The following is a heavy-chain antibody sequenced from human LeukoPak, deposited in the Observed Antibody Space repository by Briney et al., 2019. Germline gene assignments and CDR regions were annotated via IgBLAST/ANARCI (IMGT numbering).Heavy chain of an antibody. D-gene: IGHD3-9*01. CDR3: ARGELRYFDWTDY. CDR1: GFTFNSYG. J-gene: IGHJ4*02. Sequence: TGGSLRLSCAASGFTFNSYGMHWVRQAPGKGLEWVAVIWYDGSNKYYADSVKGRFTISRDNSKNTLYLQMNSLRAEDTAVYYCARGELRYFDWTDYWGQGTLVTVSS. CDR2: IWYDGSNK. V-gene: IGHV3-33*01.